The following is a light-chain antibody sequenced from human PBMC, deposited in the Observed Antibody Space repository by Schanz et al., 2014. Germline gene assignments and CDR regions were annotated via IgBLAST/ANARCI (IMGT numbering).Light chain of an antibody. J-gene: IGLJ1*01. Sequence: QSVLTQPPSVSGAPGQRVTISCTGSSSNIGAGYDVHWYQQLPGTAPKLLIYGNSNRPSGVPDRFSGSKSGTSSSLAITGVQAEDEADYFCQSYDSSLSVLYVFGTGTKLTVL. CDR2: GNS. V-gene: IGLV1-40*01. CDR1: SSNIGAGYD. CDR3: QSYDSSLSVLYV.